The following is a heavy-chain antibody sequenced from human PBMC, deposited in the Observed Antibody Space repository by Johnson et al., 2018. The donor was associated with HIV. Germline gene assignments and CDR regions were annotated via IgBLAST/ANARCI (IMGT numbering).Heavy chain of an antibody. CDR1: GFSFGDYY. V-gene: IGHV3-11*01. CDR3: ARVRTGDSSGYHDAFDI. Sequence: MQLVESGGGLVKPGGSLRLSCAASGFSFGDYYMSWIRQSPGKGLEWFAYIISSGETRYYADSVKGRFTLSRDNVKRSLYLQMNSLRVEDTALYYCARVRTGDSSGYHDAFDIWGQGTMVTVSS. D-gene: IGHD3-22*01. CDR2: IISSGETR. J-gene: IGHJ3*02.